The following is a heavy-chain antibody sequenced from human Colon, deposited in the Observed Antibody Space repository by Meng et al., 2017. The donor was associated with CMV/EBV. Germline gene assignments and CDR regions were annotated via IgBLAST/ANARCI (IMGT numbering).Heavy chain of an antibody. D-gene: IGHD2-2*01. Sequence: ASVKVSCKASGYSFTGYWMHWVRQAPGQGLEWMGWINSNSGGTSYAQKFQDRVTMTRDTSTTTVYLELNRLTSDDTAVYYCARSGHCANTGCFGGWFDPWGQGTLVTVSS. CDR3: ARSGHCANTGCFGGWFDP. J-gene: IGHJ5*02. CDR1: GYSFTGYW. V-gene: IGHV1-2*02. CDR2: INSNSGGT.